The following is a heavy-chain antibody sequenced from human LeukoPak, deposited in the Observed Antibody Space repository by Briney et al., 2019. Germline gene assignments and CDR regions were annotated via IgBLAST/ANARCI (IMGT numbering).Heavy chain of an antibody. Sequence: PGRSLRLSCAASGFTFSSYGMHWVRQAPGKGLEWVSVISYDGSTTYYADSVKGRFTISRDNSKNTLYMQMNSLRAEDTAIYYCAKGPLIEVAGTTWDYWGQGTLVTVSS. CDR3: AKGPLIEVAGTTWDY. J-gene: IGHJ4*02. CDR1: GFTFSSYG. D-gene: IGHD6-19*01. CDR2: ISYDGSTT. V-gene: IGHV3-30*18.